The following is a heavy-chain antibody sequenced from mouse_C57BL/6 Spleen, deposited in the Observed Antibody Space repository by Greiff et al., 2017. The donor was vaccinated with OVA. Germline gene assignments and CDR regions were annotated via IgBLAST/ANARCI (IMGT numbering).Heavy chain of an antibody. J-gene: IGHJ2*01. D-gene: IGHD1-1*01. V-gene: IGHV14-4*01. CDR3: TTGYYYGSSYYFDY. Sequence: EVHLVESGAELVRPGASVKLSCTASGFNIKDDYMHWVKQRPEQGLEWIGWIDPENGDTEYASKFQGKATITADTSSNTAYLQLSSLTSEDTAVYYCTTGYYYGSSYYFDYWGQGTTLTVSS. CDR2: IDPENGDT. CDR1: GFNIKDDY.